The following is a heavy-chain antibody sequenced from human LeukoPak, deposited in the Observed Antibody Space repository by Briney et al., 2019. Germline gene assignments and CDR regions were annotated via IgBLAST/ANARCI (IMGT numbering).Heavy chain of an antibody. CDR2: INHSGST. CDR3: ARVRSGPRELPLHNAFDI. V-gene: IGHV4-34*01. D-gene: IGHD1-26*01. CDR1: GGSFSGYY. Sequence: KASETLSLTCAVYGGSFSGYYWSWIRQPPGKGLEWIGEINHSGSTNYNPSLKSRVTISVDTSKNQFSLKLSSVTAADTAVYYCARVRSGPRELPLHNAFDIWGQGTMVTVSS. J-gene: IGHJ3*02.